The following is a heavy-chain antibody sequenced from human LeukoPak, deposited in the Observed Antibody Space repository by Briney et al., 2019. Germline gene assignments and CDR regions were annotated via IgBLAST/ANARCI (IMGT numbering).Heavy chain of an antibody. J-gene: IGHJ3*01. CDR2: IKQDGGEK. Sequence: PPGGSLRLSCAASGFPFSSYWMTWVRQAPGKGLEWVANIKQDGGEKYYVDSVKGRFTISRDNAKNSAYLQMSSLRAEDTAAYYCAREDYYGSGNYVAWGGPFDVWGQGTTVTVSS. CDR3: AREDYYGSGNYVAWGGPFDV. D-gene: IGHD3-10*01. V-gene: IGHV3-7*01. CDR1: GFPFSSYW.